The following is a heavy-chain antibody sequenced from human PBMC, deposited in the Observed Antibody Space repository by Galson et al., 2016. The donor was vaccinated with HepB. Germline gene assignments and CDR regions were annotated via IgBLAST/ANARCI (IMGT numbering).Heavy chain of an antibody. CDR3: ARDGLPNYHYYAMDV. CDR1: GYTFSNYA. Sequence: SVKVSCKASGYTFSNYAIHWVRQAPGQRLEWVGWINAGNGSAKYSQRFQGRVTIIRDTSATTAYMELSSLRSEDTAVYYCARDGLPNYHYYAMDVWGQGTTVTVSS. CDR2: INAGNGSA. J-gene: IGHJ6*02. V-gene: IGHV1-3*01.